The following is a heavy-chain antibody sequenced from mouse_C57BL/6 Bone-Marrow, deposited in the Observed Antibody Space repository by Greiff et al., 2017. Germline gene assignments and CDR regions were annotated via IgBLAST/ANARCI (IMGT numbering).Heavy chain of an antibody. CDR1: GYTFTSYG. D-gene: IGHD1-1*01. Sequence: QVQLQQSGAELARPGASVKLSCKASGYTFTSYGISWVKQRTGQGLEWIGEIYPRSGNTYYNEKFKGKATLTADKSSSTAYMELRSLTSEDSAVYFCASPNYGHYAMDYWGQGTSVTVSS. J-gene: IGHJ4*01. CDR3: ASPNYGHYAMDY. V-gene: IGHV1-81*01. CDR2: IYPRSGNT.